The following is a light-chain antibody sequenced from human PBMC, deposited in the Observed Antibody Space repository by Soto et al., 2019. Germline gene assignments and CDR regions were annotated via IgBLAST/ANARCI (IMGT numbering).Light chain of an antibody. CDR1: QSVSSNY. J-gene: IGKJ4*01. CDR2: GES. Sequence: EIVLTQSPGTLSLSPGDRATLSCRASQSVSSNYLAWYQQKPGQAPRRLIYGESSRATGIPDRFSGSGSGTDFTITIRRLEPEDLAVYYCQLYGTSLPHTFGGGTKVEIK. V-gene: IGKV3-20*01. CDR3: QLYGTSLPHT.